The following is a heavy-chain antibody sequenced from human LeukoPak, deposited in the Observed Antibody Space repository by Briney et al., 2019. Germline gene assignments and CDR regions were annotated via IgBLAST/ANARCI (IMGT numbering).Heavy chain of an antibody. Sequence: GGSLRLSCAASGFTFSSYEMNWVRQAPGKGLEWVGFIRSEVYGGTTEYAASVKGRFTISRDDSKSIAYLQMNSLKTDDTAVYYCARDEDGFDSWGQGTLVTVSS. CDR2: IRSEVYGGTT. J-gene: IGHJ4*02. CDR1: GFTFSSYE. V-gene: IGHV3-49*04. CDR3: ARDEDGFDS.